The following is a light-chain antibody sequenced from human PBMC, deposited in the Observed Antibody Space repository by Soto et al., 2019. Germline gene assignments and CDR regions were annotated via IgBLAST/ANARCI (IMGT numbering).Light chain of an antibody. CDR1: QSVSSSS. CDR3: QQYGNPPPYT. Sequence: EIVLTQSPGTQSLSPGERATLSCRASQSVSSSSLAWYQQKPGQAPRLLIYGASSRATGIPARFSGSGSGTDFTRTVSRLEPEDFVVYYCQQYGNPPPYTFRQGTKLEI. V-gene: IGKV3-20*01. CDR2: GAS. J-gene: IGKJ2*01.